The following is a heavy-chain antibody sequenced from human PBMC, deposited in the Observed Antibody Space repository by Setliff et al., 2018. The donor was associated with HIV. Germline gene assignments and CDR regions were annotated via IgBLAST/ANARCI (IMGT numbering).Heavy chain of an antibody. CDR1: GFSFSDYE. J-gene: IGHJ4*02. D-gene: IGHD5-18*01. CDR3: TTDLTRYSYGYVRGDY. V-gene: IGHV3-48*03. Sequence: PGGSLRLSCVGSGFSFSDYEMNWVRQAPGKGLEWLSFISSSGNTIYYADSVRGRFTISRDNAKKSLFLQMSGLRAEDTAVYYCTTDLTRYSYGYVRGDYWGQGTLVTVSS. CDR2: ISSSGNTI.